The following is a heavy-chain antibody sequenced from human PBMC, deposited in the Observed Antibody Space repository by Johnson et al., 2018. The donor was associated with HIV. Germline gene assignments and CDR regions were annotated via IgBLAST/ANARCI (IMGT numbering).Heavy chain of an antibody. CDR3: ARDRRSMAARPVAAFDI. CDR2: ISGSGGST. V-gene: IGHV3-23*04. CDR1: GFTFSSYA. J-gene: IGHJ3*02. Sequence: VQLVESGGGLVQPGGSLRLSCAASGFTFSSYAMSWVRQAPGKGLEWVSPISGSGGSTYYADSVKGRFTISRDNSKNSLYLQMNSLRAEDTALYYCARDRRSMAARPVAAFDIWGQGTMVTVSS. D-gene: IGHD6-6*01.